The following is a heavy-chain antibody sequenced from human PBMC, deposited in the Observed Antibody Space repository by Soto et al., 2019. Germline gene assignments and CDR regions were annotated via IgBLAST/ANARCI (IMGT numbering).Heavy chain of an antibody. CDR1: GYAFSAYY. CDR2: INPNSGGS. J-gene: IGHJ4*02. V-gene: IGHV1-2*04. D-gene: IGHD3-16*01. CDR3: ARIGVSSGHESPDFDS. Sequence: ASLKVSCKASGYAFSAYYIHWVRRAPGQGPEWMGWINPNSGGSNYAQKFQGWVTMTRDTSITTAYMELSRLRSDDTAVYYCARIGVSSGHESPDFDSWGQGTLVTVSS.